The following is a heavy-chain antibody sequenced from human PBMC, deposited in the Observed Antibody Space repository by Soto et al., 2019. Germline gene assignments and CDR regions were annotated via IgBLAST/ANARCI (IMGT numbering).Heavy chain of an antibody. J-gene: IGHJ6*03. CDR2: IYYSGST. Sequence: PSETLSLTCTVSGGSIDSPSYYWAWFRQSPGKGPEWIGSIYYSGSTYYNPSLKSRVTISVDTSKNQFSLKLSSVTAADTVVYYCAKSGGSREFHYYMDVWGKGTTVTVS. CDR3: AKSGGSREFHYYMDV. D-gene: IGHD2-15*01. CDR1: GGSIDSPSYY. V-gene: IGHV4-39*01.